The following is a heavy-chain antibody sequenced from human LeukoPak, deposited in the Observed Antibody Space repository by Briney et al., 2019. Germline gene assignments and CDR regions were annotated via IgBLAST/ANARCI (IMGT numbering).Heavy chain of an antibody. CDR2: INPNSGGT. CDR3: ARGTAGSYNDMDV. J-gene: IGHJ6*03. Sequence: ASVTVSFKASGYTFIDYYMHWVRQTPGQGVAWMGWINPNSGGTNYAQKFQGRVTMTRDTSISTAYMELSSLRSDDTAVYYCARGTAGSYNDMDVWGKGTTVTVSS. CDR1: GYTFIDYY. V-gene: IGHV1-2*02. D-gene: IGHD2-21*02.